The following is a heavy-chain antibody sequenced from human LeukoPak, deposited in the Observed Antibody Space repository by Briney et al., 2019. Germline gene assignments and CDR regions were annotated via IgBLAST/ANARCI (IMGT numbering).Heavy chain of an antibody. J-gene: IGHJ4*02. CDR3: ARHTSFSGFYYYY. Sequence: SETLSLTCTVSGGSISSSSYYWGWIRQPPGKGLEWIGSIYYSGSTYYNPSLKSRVTISVDTSKKQLSLKLSSVTAADTAVYYCARHTSFSGFYYYYWGQGTLVTVSS. V-gene: IGHV4-39*01. CDR2: IYYSGST. D-gene: IGHD3-22*01. CDR1: GGSISSSSYY.